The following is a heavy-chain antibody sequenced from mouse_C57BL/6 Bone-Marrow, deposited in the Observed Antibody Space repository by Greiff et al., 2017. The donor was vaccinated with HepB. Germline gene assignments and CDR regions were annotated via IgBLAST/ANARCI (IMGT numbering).Heavy chain of an antibody. Sequence: VQLQQSGAELARPGASVKMSCKASDYTFTSYTMHWVKQRPGQGLEWIGYINPSSGYTKYNQKFKDKATLTADKSSSTAYMQLSSLTSEDSAVYYCASPSWFAYWGQGTLVTVSA. CDR2: INPSSGYT. V-gene: IGHV1-4*01. CDR3: ASPSWFAY. CDR1: DYTFTSYT. J-gene: IGHJ3*01.